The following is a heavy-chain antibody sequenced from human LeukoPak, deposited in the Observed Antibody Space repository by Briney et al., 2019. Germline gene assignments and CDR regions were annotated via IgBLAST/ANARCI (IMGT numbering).Heavy chain of an antibody. CDR2: ISSSSTI. Sequence: GGSLRLSCAASGFTFSSYSMNWVRQAPGKGLEWVSYISSSSTIYYADSVKGRFTISRDNAKNSLYLQMNSLRAEDTAVYYCARGFYDFWSGYYTYYYYYYMDVWGKGTTVTVSS. CDR1: GFTFSSYS. J-gene: IGHJ6*03. CDR3: ARGFYDFWSGYYTYYYYYYMDV. D-gene: IGHD3-3*01. V-gene: IGHV3-48*04.